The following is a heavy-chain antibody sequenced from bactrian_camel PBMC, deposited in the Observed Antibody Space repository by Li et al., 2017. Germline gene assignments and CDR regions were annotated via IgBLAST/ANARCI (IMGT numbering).Heavy chain of an antibody. CDR2: FDSVGTT. CDR1: EFRITNYC. J-gene: IGHJ4*01. CDR3: AADRRFRAYCYTPSDFDN. Sequence: VQLVESGGGAVQPGGSQRLSCSYSEFRITNYCMGWFRQPAGKEREKVAFFDSVGTTSHSDSVNGRFTISKDGRKNILYLQMDNLKPEDSAMYYCAADRRFRAYCYTPSDFDNWGQGTQVTVS. V-gene: IGHV3S53*01. D-gene: IGHD2*01.